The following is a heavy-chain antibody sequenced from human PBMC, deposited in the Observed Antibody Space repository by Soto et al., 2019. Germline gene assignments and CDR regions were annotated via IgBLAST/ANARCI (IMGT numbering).Heavy chain of an antibody. CDR2: IYWNDDK. J-gene: IGHJ3*02. CDR1: GFSLSTSGVG. Sequence: KESGPTLVKPTQTLTLTCTFSGFSLSTSGVGVGWIRQPPGKALEWLALIYWNDDKRYSPSLKSRLTITKDTSKNQVVLTMTNMDPVDTATYYCAHSTIFGVVIPDAFDIWGQGTMVTVSS. CDR3: AHSTIFGVVIPDAFDI. D-gene: IGHD3-3*01. V-gene: IGHV2-5*01.